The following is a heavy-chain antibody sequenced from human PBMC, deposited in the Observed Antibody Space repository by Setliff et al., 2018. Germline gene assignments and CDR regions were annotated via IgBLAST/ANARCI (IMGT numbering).Heavy chain of an antibody. CDR2: IYTGGGT. Sequence: SETLSLTCSVSGDSINSGTYYWSWFRQSAGKGLEWIGRIYTGGGTNYNPSLKSRVTISLDTSKNRFSLTLTSVTAADTAVYYCARGRGLEWLPESWFDPWGQGTLGTVS. V-gene: IGHV4-61*02. CDR3: ARGRGLEWLPESWFDP. D-gene: IGHD3-3*01. J-gene: IGHJ5*02. CDR1: GDSINSGTYY.